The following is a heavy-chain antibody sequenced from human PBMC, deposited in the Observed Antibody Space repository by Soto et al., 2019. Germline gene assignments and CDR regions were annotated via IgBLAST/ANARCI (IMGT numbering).Heavy chain of an antibody. CDR3: ARTDRDFYGLDV. Sequence: EVQLVESGGGLVQPGGSIRLSCEASGFTFINYDMHWVRQGTGKGLEWVSGISAAGDPDYADSVEGRFTISRENAQNSFFLQMNSLRVGDTAVYYCARTDRDFYGLDVWGQGTTVIVSS. CDR1: GFTFINYD. CDR2: ISAAGDP. V-gene: IGHV3-13*05. J-gene: IGHJ6*02.